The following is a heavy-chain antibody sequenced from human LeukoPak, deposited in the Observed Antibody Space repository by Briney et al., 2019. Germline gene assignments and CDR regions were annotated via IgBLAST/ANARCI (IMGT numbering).Heavy chain of an antibody. CDR3: AKDMGVGAPTLGAFDI. J-gene: IGHJ3*02. CDR2: ISWDGGST. D-gene: IGHD1-26*01. Sequence: GGSLRLSCAASGFTFDDYTMHWVRQAPGKGLEWVSLISWDGGSTYYADSVKGRFTISRDNSKNSLYLQMNSLRTEDTALYYCAKDMGVGAPTLGAFDIWGQGTMVTVSS. CDR1: GFTFDDYT. V-gene: IGHV3-43*01.